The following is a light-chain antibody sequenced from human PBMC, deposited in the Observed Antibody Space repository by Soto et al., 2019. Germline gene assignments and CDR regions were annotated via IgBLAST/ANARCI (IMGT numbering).Light chain of an antibody. CDR1: QSVSSN. V-gene: IGKV3-15*01. CDR3: QLYNNWPPLT. J-gene: IGKJ4*01. Sequence: EIVMTQSPATLSVSPGERATLSCRASQSVSSNLAWYQQKPGQAPRLLIYGASTRATGIPARFSGSGSGTEFTLTISSLQSEDFGVYYCQLYNNWPPLTFGGGTKVEIK. CDR2: GAS.